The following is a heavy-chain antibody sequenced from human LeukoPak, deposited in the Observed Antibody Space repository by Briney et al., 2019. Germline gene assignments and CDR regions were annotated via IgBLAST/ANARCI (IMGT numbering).Heavy chain of an antibody. J-gene: IGHJ5*02. D-gene: IGHD3-22*01. Sequence: SETLSLTCTVSGGSISSYYWSWIRQPPGKGLEWIGYIYYSGSTNYNPSLKSRVTISVDTSKNQFSLKLSSVTAADTAVYYCARDEAEIDYYDSSGYYNWFDPWGQGTLVTVSS. CDR2: IYYSGST. V-gene: IGHV4-59*12. CDR1: GGSISSYY. CDR3: ARDEAEIDYYDSSGYYNWFDP.